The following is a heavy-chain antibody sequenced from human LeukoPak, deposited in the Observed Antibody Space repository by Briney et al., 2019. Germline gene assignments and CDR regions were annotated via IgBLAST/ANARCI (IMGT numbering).Heavy chain of an antibody. D-gene: IGHD3-16*01. CDR2: ISHSGST. J-gene: IGHJ4*02. CDR1: GGSFSNYD. Sequence: PSETLSLTCGVYGGSFSNYDWNWIRQPPGKGLEWIGEISHSGSTSYNPSLKSRVTISVDTSKNQFSLKLNSVTAADTALYYCARQYYGYSGGGLDYWGQGTLVTVSS. CDR3: ARQYYGYSGGGLDY. V-gene: IGHV4-34*01.